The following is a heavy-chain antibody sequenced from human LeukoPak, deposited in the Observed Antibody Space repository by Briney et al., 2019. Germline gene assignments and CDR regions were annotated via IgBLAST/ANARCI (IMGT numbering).Heavy chain of an antibody. V-gene: IGHV4-39*01. CDR3: ARHSTIFGVVREA. Sequence: SGTLSLTCIVSGGSISISSYYWVWVRPPPGMGLEWIGSTHYSGSTQYNPSLRSRVTISVDTSKNQFSLKLSSVTATDTAVYYFARHSTIFGVVREAWGQGSLVTVSS. D-gene: IGHD3-3*01. CDR2: THYSGST. CDR1: GGSISISSYY. J-gene: IGHJ5*02.